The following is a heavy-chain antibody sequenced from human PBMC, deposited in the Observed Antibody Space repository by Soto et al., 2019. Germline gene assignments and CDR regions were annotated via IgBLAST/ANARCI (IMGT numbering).Heavy chain of an antibody. V-gene: IGHV4-59*01. CDR1: GGSISSYY. Sequence: ETLSLTCTVSGGSISSYYWSWIRQPPGKGLEWIGYIYYSGSTNYNPSLKSRVTISVDTSKNQFSLKLSSVTAADTAVYYCARVGRYDFWSAQRSYFDYWGQGTLVTVSS. CDR2: IYYSGST. D-gene: IGHD3-3*01. CDR3: ARVGRYDFWSAQRSYFDY. J-gene: IGHJ4*02.